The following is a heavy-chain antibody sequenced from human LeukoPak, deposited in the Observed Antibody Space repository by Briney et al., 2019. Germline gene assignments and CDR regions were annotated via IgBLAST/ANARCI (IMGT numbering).Heavy chain of an antibody. CDR2: MYDSGGTTSYT. CDR1: GFTLSSYA. D-gene: IGHD6-19*01. Sequence: GGSLRLSCEASGFTLSSYAMNWVRQAPGKGLEWVAGMYDSGGTTSYTWYAGSVKGRFTISRDKFKDTLYLQMNSLRAEDTAVYYCAKNRQQWLVRPANFDYWGQGILVAVSS. J-gene: IGHJ4*02. CDR3: AKNRQQWLVRPANFDY. V-gene: IGHV3-23*01.